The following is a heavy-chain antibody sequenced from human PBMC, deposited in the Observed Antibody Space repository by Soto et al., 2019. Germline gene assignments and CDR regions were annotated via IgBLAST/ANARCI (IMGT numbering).Heavy chain of an antibody. V-gene: IGHV1-18*01. CDR3: ARDLGYCRSGTCYREWFDT. CDR1: GYTFTTHG. Sequence: QVQLVQSGAEVKKPGASVKVSCKASGYTFTTHGISWVRQVPGQGLEWMGWIRGDNGHTNYAQSPQGRVTITTNTSTNTAYMELRSLRSDDTAVYYCARDLGYCRSGTCYREWFDTWGQGTLVTVSS. CDR2: IRGDNGHT. J-gene: IGHJ5*02. D-gene: IGHD2-15*01.